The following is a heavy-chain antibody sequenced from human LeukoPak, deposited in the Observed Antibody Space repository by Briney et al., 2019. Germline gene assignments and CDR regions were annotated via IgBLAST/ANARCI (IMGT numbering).Heavy chain of an antibody. V-gene: IGHV1-46*03. CDR2: INPSGHST. D-gene: IGHD1-14*01. CDR3: ARNQGPLRGAFDI. J-gene: IGHJ3*02. CDR1: GNTFTSSY. Sequence: ASVKVSCKASGNTFTSSYLHWVRQALGQGLEWMGIINPSGHSTSYAQKFQGRVTMTRDTSTSTVYMELSSLRSEDAAVYYCARNQGPLRGAFDIWGQGTMVTVSS.